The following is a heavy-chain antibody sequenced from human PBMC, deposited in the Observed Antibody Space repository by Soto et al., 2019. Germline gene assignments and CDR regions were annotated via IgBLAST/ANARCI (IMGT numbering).Heavy chain of an antibody. CDR3: AKDRRAGGNSAFYFDF. D-gene: IGHD3-16*01. V-gene: IGHV3-23*01. CDR1: GFKFSNYA. J-gene: IGHJ4*02. CDR2: ISATGGGT. Sequence: HPGGSLRVSCAASGFKFSNYAMSWVRQAPGKGLEWVSLISATGGGTYYADSVKGRFTISRDNSHNTLYLQVHSLTAEDTAVYYCAKDRRAGGNSAFYFDFWGQGAQVTVSS.